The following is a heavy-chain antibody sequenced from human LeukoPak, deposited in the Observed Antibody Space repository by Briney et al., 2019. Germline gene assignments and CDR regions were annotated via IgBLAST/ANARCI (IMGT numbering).Heavy chain of an antibody. D-gene: IGHD7-27*01. V-gene: IGHV3-30-3*01. Sequence: GGSLRLSCAASGFTFSSYAMHWVRQAPGKGLEWVAVISYDGNNNYYADSVKGRFTISRDNSKNTLYLQMNSLRAEDTAVYYCAKDGTGDPRWFDFWGQGALVTVSS. J-gene: IGHJ4*02. CDR1: GFTFSSYA. CDR3: AKDGTGDPRWFDF. CDR2: ISYDGNNN.